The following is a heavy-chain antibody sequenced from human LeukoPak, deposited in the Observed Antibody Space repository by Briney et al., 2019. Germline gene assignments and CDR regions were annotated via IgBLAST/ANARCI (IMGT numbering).Heavy chain of an antibody. CDR2: IYDSVTTTYT. CDR3: AKLVRRDGYSYFDY. D-gene: IGHD5-24*01. CDR1: GASIRPFY. V-gene: IGHV4-59*08. Sequence: SETLSLTCTVSGASIRPFYWSWIRQAPGKGLEWIGYIYDSVTTTYTNYNPSLTSRVTMSGDSSKNQFSLNLRSVTAADTAVYYCAKLVRRDGYSYFDYWGQGSLVTVSS. J-gene: IGHJ4*02.